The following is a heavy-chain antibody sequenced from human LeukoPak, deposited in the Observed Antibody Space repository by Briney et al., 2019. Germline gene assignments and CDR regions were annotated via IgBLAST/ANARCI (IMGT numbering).Heavy chain of an antibody. Sequence: GGSLRLSCAASGFTFSSYSMNWVRQAPGKGLEWVSGISWNSGSIGYADSVKGRFTISRDNAKNSLYLQMNSLRAEDTALYYCAKGASMDVWGQGTTVTVSS. J-gene: IGHJ6*02. CDR1: GFTFSSYS. CDR3: AKGASMDV. V-gene: IGHV3-9*01. CDR2: ISWNSGSI. D-gene: IGHD1-26*01.